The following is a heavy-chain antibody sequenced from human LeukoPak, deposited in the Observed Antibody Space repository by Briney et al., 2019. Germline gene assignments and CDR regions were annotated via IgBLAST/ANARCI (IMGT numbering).Heavy chain of an antibody. CDR1: GYSMSSGYY. V-gene: IGHV4-38-2*02. CDR3: ARGFLGDYFGSGSYYVFDY. CDR2: MYHTGST. J-gene: IGHJ4*02. Sequence: SETLSLTCTVSGYSMSSGYYWGWIRQPPERGLEWIGSMYHTGSTYYNPSLKSRVTISVDTSKNQFSLNLSSVTAADTAVYYCARGFLGDYFGSGSYYVFDYWGQGTLVTVSS. D-gene: IGHD3-10*01.